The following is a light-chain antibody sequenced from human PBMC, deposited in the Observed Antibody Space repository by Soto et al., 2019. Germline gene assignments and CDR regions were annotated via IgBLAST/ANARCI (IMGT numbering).Light chain of an antibody. CDR2: RND. CDR3: AKWDDSLRVYV. CDR1: NSRSGSNY. V-gene: IGLV1-47*01. Sequence: QSVLPQPPSASGTPGQRVTISCSTTNSRSGSNYVYWYQQLPGAAPKLLIYRNDQRPSGVPDRFSASKSGTSASLAISGLRFEDEADYFCAKWDDSLRVYVFGSGTKVTVL. J-gene: IGLJ1*01.